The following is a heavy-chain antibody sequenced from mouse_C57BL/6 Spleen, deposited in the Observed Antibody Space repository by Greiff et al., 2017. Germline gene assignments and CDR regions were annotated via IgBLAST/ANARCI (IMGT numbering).Heavy chain of an antibody. D-gene: IGHD2-4*01. J-gene: IGHJ1*03. CDR3: ANGGLRQGWYFDV. Sequence: VKLMESGPELVKPGASVKIPCKASGYTFTEYTIHWVKQRSGQGLEWIGWFYPGSGSIKYNEKFKDKATLTADKSSSTVYMELSRLTSEDSAVYFCANGGLRQGWYFDVWGTGTTVTVSS. CDR1: GYTFTEYT. V-gene: IGHV1-62-2*01. CDR2: FYPGSGSI.